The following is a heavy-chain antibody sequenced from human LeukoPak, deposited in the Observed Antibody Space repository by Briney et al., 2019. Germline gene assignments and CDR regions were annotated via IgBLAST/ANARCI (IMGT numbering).Heavy chain of an antibody. Sequence: ASVKVSCKASGCTFTGYYMHWVRQAPGQGLEWMGWINPNSGGTNYAQKFQGRVTMTRDTSISTAYMELSRLRSDDTAVYYCARDRDDSSGLNFDYWGQGTLVTVSS. D-gene: IGHD3-22*01. CDR1: GCTFTGYY. J-gene: IGHJ4*02. CDR3: ARDRDDSSGLNFDY. CDR2: INPNSGGT. V-gene: IGHV1-2*02.